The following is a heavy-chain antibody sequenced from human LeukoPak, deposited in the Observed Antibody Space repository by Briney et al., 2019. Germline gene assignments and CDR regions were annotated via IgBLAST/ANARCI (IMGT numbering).Heavy chain of an antibody. J-gene: IGHJ3*02. Sequence: KPSDTLSLTRSFHGRSFSGYFCSWIRPPTRNGLDSIGEINHSGSTNYNPSLKSRVTISVDTSKNQFSLKLSSVTAADTAVYYCARGPRRGVTPKGNAFDIWGQGTMVTVSS. CDR2: INHSGST. D-gene: IGHD4-23*01. V-gene: IGHV4-34*01. CDR3: ARGPRRGVTPKGNAFDI. CDR1: GRSFSGYF.